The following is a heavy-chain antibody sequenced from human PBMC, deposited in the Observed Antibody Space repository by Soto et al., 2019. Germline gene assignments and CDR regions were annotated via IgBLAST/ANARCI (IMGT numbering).Heavy chain of an antibody. V-gene: IGHV1-69*06. Sequence: SVKVSCKXSGGTFSSYAISWVRQAPGQGLEWMGGIIPIFGTANYAQKFQGRVTITADKSTSTAYMELSSLRSEDTAVYYCARELELPPHYYYGMDVWGQGTTVT. J-gene: IGHJ6*02. D-gene: IGHD1-7*01. CDR1: GGTFSSYA. CDR2: IIPIFGTA. CDR3: ARELELPPHYYYGMDV.